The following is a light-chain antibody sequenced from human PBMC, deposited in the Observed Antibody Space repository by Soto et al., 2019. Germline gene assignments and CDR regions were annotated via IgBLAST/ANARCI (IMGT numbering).Light chain of an antibody. CDR3: QQRSSRPLT. Sequence: EIVLTQSPGTLSLSPGERATLSCRASQSVDSYLAWYQKKPGQAPRLLIYDAFYRATGIPARFSGSGSGTDFTLTISSLEPEDFAVYYCQQRSSRPLTFGGGTKVEI. V-gene: IGKV3-11*01. J-gene: IGKJ4*01. CDR1: QSVDSY. CDR2: DAF.